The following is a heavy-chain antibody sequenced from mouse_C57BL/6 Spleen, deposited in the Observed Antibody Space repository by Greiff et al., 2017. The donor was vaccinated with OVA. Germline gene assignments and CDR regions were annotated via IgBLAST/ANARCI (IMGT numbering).Heavy chain of an antibody. D-gene: IGHD1-1*01. CDR2: IHPNSGST. CDR1: GYTFTSYW. V-gene: IGHV1-64*01. J-gene: IGHJ1*03. Sequence: VQLQQPGAELVKPGASVKLSCKASGYTFTSYWMHWVKQRPGQGLEWIGMIHPNSGSTNYNEKFKSKATLTVDKSSSTAYMQLSSLTSEDSAVYYCASPYYGSSYGYFDVWGTGTTVTVSS. CDR3: ASPYYGSSYGYFDV.